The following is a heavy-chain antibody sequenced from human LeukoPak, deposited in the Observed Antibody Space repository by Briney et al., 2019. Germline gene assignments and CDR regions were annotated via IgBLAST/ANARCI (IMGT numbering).Heavy chain of an antibody. V-gene: IGHV4-59*01. D-gene: IGHD5-18*01. CDR3: AKGYTYAYGWFDP. J-gene: IGHJ5*02. Sequence: SETLSLTCTVSGGSISTYYWSWIRQSPGKGLEWIGYINYSGSTNYNPSLKGRVPMSVDTSKNQVSLKLSSVTAADTAVYYCAKGYTYAYGWFDPWGQGTLVTVSS. CDR2: INYSGST. CDR1: GGSISTYY.